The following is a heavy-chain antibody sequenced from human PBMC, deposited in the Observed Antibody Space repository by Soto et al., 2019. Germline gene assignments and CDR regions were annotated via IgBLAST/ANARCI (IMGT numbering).Heavy chain of an antibody. CDR1: GFTFSSYA. D-gene: IGHD2-15*01. CDR2: ISGSGGST. V-gene: IGHV3-23*01. CDR3: AKDGTHKGYCSGGSCYSVGPGGYYYYYGMDV. J-gene: IGHJ6*02. Sequence: GGSLRLSCAASGFTFSSYAMSWVRQAPGKGLEWVSAISGSGGSTYYADSVKGRFTISRDNSKNTLYLQMNSLRAEDRAVYYCAKDGTHKGYCSGGSCYSVGPGGYYYYYGMDVWGQGTTVTVSS.